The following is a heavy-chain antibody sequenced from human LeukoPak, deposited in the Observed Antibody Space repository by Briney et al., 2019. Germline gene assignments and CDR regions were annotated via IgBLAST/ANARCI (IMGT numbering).Heavy chain of an antibody. Sequence: PSETLSLTCTLSGGSISGYYWSWIRQPPGKGVEWIGYIYYSGSTNYNPSLKSRVTISLDTSKNQFSLKLSSVTAADTAVYYCARSLVLWFGDSRSGFDIWGQGTMATVSS. D-gene: IGHD3-10*01. CDR1: GGSISGYY. CDR2: IYYSGST. V-gene: IGHV4-59*01. CDR3: ARSLVLWFGDSRSGFDI. J-gene: IGHJ3*02.